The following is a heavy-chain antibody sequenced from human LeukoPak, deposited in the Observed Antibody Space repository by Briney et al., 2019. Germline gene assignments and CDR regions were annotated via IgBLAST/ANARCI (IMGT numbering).Heavy chain of an antibody. CDR1: RFTFDDYA. J-gene: IGHJ6*02. D-gene: IGHD2-2*01. V-gene: IGHV3-43*02. Sequence: GGSLRLSCAASRFTFDDYAMHWVRQAPGKGLEWVSLISGDGKTYYADSVKGRFTVSRDNSKNSLYLQMNSLRTDDTALYYCAKDRGPLYCSSASCYASAGMDVWGQGTTVTVSS. CDR2: ISGDGKT. CDR3: AKDRGPLYCSSASCYASAGMDV.